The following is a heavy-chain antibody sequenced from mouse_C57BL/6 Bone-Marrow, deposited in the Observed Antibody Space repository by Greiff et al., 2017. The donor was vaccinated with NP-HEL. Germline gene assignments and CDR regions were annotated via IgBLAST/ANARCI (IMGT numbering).Heavy chain of an antibody. Sequence: EVMLVESGGGLVQPGGSLSLSCAASGFTFTDYYMSWVRQPPGKALEWLGFIRNKANGYTTEYSASVKGRFTISRDNSQSILYLQMNALRAEDSATYYCARSIYYPGYCDVWGTGTTVTVSS. CDR2: IRNKANGYTT. J-gene: IGHJ1*03. D-gene: IGHD1-1*01. CDR3: ARSIYYPGYCDV. CDR1: GFTFTDYY. V-gene: IGHV7-3*01.